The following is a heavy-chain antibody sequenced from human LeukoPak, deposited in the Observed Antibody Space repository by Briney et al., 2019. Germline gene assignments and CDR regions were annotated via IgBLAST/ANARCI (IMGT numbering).Heavy chain of an antibody. V-gene: IGHV6-1*01. CDR1: GDSVSSNSAS. J-gene: IGHJ1*01. Sequence: SQTLSLTFAISGDSVSSNSASWNWIRQSPSRGLEWLGRTYYRFEWYNDYAVSVKSRININPDTSKNQFSLQLNSVTPEDTAVYYCAQADGTGYFYFPHWGQGTLVTVSS. D-gene: IGHD3-22*01. CDR3: AQADGTGYFYFPH. CDR2: TYYRFEWYN.